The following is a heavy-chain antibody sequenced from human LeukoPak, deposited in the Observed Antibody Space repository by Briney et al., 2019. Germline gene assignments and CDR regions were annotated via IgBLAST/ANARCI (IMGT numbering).Heavy chain of an antibody. CDR3: ARDPKSSSSAFDI. V-gene: IGHV4-59*01. CDR1: GGSITSYY. CDR2: INYSGTT. D-gene: IGHD6-13*01. Sequence: MPSETLSLTCTVSGGSITSYYWSWIRQPPGKGLEWIGYINYSGTTNYNPSLMSRVTISVDTSKNQFSLKLSSVTAADTAVYYCARDPKSSSSAFDIWGQGTMVTVSS. J-gene: IGHJ3*02.